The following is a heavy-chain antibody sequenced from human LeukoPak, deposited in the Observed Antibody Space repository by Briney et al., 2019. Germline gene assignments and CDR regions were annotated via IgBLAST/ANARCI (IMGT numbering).Heavy chain of an antibody. Sequence: PGESLRISCKGSGYSFTTYWTSCVRQMAGKGLGWMGRIDPSVSYTNYSPSFQGHVTISADKSFSTAYLQWTSLKASDTAMYYCARHAKAYGSSCDYWGQGTLVTVSS. D-gene: IGHD6-13*01. CDR2: IDPSVSYT. CDR3: ARHAKAYGSSCDY. CDR1: GYSFTTYW. J-gene: IGHJ4*02. V-gene: IGHV5-10-1*01.